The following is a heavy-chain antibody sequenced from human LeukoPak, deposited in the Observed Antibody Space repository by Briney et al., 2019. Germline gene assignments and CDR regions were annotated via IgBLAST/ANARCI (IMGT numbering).Heavy chain of an antibody. CDR1: GYSLATYW. Sequence: GESLKISCKGSGYSLATYWIGWVRQMPGKGLELMGIVLPHDSDTSYSPSFQGQVTISADKSISTAYLQWSSLEASDTAMYFCGRGRGKDDYWGQGTLVTVSS. CDR2: VLPHDSDT. J-gene: IGHJ4*02. D-gene: IGHD3-16*01. V-gene: IGHV5-51*01. CDR3: GRGRGKDDY.